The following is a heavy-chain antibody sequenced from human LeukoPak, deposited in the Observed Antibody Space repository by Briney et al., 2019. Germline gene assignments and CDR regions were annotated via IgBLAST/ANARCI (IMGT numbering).Heavy chain of an antibody. CDR3: ARAEDEVDY. Sequence: PSETLSLTCTVSGGSISSSSYYWGWIRQPPGKGLEWIGSIYYSGSTYYNPSLKSRVTISVDTSKNQFSLKLSSVTAADTAVSYCARAEDEVDYWGQGTLVTVSS. CDR2: IYYSGST. V-gene: IGHV4-39*07. D-gene: IGHD2-15*01. CDR1: GGSISSSSYY. J-gene: IGHJ4*02.